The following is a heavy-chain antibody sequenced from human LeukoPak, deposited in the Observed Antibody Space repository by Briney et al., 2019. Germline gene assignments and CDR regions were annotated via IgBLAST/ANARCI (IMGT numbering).Heavy chain of an antibody. CDR1: GFTFSSYR. Sequence: GGSMRLSCAAYGFTFSSYRMNWVRQPPGRGLEWVASISSSSSYIYYADSVKGRFTISRDNAKNSLYLQMNRLRAEDTAVYYCARGIVVVPAADAFDYWGQGTLVTVSS. J-gene: IGHJ4*02. CDR2: ISSSSSYI. CDR3: ARGIVVVPAADAFDY. D-gene: IGHD2-2*01. V-gene: IGHV3-21*01.